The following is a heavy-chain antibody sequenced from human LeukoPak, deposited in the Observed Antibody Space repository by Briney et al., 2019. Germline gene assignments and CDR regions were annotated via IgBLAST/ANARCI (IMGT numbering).Heavy chain of an antibody. CDR2: IHYTGTT. V-gene: IGHV4-59*12. CDR1: SASISSNY. D-gene: IGHD3-9*01. J-gene: IGHJ3*02. CDR3: ARGARLRYFDWLSFDDAFDI. Sequence: SETLSLTCTVSSASISSNYWTWIRQPPGKGLEWIGYIHYTGTTNYNPSLKSRVTISVDTSKNQFSLKLSSVTAADTAVYYCARGARLRYFDWLSFDDAFDIWGQGTMVTVSS.